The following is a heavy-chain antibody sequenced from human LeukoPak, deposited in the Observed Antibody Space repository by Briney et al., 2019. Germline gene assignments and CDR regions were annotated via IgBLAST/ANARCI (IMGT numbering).Heavy chain of an antibody. V-gene: IGHV4-59*01. D-gene: IGHD6-6*01. Sequence: SETLSLTCTVSGGSISSYYWSWIRQPPGKGLEWIGYIYYSGSTNYNPSLKSRVTISVDTSKNQFSLKLSSVTAADTAVYYCARSRAGLAARPPLLDWGQGTLATVSS. J-gene: IGHJ4*02. CDR3: ARSRAGLAARPPLLD. CDR2: IYYSGST. CDR1: GGSISSYY.